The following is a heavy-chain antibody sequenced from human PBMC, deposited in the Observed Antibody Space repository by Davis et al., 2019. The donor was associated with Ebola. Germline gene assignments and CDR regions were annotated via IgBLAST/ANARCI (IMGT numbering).Heavy chain of an antibody. CDR1: GYTFTDYN. Sequence: ASVKVSCKASGYTFTDYNIHWMRQAPGQGLEWLGRVILKSGATNYAQKLQGRVTMTRDTSISTVYMELSSLRYDDTADYYCARGHNYAHEYWGQGTLVTVS. CDR2: VILKSGAT. CDR3: ARGHNYAHEY. D-gene: IGHD4-11*01. J-gene: IGHJ4*02. V-gene: IGHV1-2*06.